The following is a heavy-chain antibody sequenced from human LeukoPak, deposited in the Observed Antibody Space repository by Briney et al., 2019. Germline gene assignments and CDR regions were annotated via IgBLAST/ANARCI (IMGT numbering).Heavy chain of an antibody. V-gene: IGHV4-61*08. J-gene: IGHJ4*02. D-gene: IGHD4-17*01. Sequence: SETLSLTCTVSGGSISSGDYYWTWIRQHPGKGLEWIGYIYTSGSTNYNPSLKSRVTMSVDTSKNQFSLKLSSVTAADTAVYYCARVQPSFGDFPDYWGQGTLVTVSS. CDR2: IYTSGST. CDR3: ARVQPSFGDFPDY. CDR1: GGSISSGDYY.